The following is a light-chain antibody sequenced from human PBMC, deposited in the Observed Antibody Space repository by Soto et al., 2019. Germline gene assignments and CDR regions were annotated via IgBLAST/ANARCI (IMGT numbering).Light chain of an antibody. CDR2: GAS. CDR3: QQYGSSPLYT. J-gene: IGKJ2*01. Sequence: EIVLTQSPGTLSLSPGERATLSCRACQSVSSSYLAWYQQKPGQAPRLLIYGASSRATGIPDRFSGSGSGTDFTLTISRLEPVDFAVYYCQQYGSSPLYTFGQGTKLEIK. CDR1: QSVSSSY. V-gene: IGKV3-20*01.